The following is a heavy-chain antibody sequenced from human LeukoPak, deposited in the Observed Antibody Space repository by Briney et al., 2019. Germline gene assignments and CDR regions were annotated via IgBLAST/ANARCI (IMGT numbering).Heavy chain of an antibody. Sequence: GGSLRLSCAASGFTFSSYEMNWVRQAPGKGLEWVSYISSSGSTIYYADSVKGRFTISRDNAKNSLYLQMNILRAEDTAVYYCAXXXATRGYSYGGLTYFXYXXQGXXXTVS. D-gene: IGHD5-18*01. J-gene: IGHJ4*02. CDR2: ISSSGSTI. CDR3: AXXXATRGYSYGGLTYFXY. CDR1: GFTFSSYE. V-gene: IGHV3-48*03.